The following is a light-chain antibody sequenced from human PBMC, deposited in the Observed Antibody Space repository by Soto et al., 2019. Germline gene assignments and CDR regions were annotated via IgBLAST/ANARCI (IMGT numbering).Light chain of an antibody. CDR1: QSLLYSDGNTY. CDR3: MQGTHWLYT. J-gene: IGKJ2*01. V-gene: IGKV2-30*01. CDR2: KVS. Sequence: DIVMTQSPLSLPVTLGQPASISCRSSQSLLYSDGNTYLNWFQQRPGQSPRRLIYKVSNRDSGVPDRFSGSGSGTDFTLKISRVEPEDVGLYYCMQGTHWLYTFGQGTKLEI.